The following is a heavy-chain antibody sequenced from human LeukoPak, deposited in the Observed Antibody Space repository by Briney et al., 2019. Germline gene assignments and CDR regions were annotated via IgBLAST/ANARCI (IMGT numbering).Heavy chain of an antibody. CDR2: IYYSGST. D-gene: IGHD6-19*01. CDR3: AREGQWLPGFDY. Sequence: SETLSLTCTVSGGSISSYYWSWIRQPPGKGLEWIGYIYYSGSTNYNPSLKSRVTISVDTSKNQFSLKLSSVTAADTAVYCCAREGQWLPGFDYWGQGTLVTVSS. V-gene: IGHV4-59*01. CDR1: GGSISSYY. J-gene: IGHJ4*02.